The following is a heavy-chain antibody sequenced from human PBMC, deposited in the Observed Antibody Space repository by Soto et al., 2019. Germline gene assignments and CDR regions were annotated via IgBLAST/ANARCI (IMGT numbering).Heavy chain of an antibody. Sequence: SETLSLTCTVSGGSISSYYWSWIRQPPGKGLEWIGYIYYSGSTNYNPSLKSRVTISVDTSKNQFSLKLSSVTAADTAVYYCARTHYGDYDWFDPWGQGTLVTVSS. CDR1: GGSISSYY. D-gene: IGHD4-17*01. CDR3: ARTHYGDYDWFDP. V-gene: IGHV4-59*01. CDR2: IYYSGST. J-gene: IGHJ5*02.